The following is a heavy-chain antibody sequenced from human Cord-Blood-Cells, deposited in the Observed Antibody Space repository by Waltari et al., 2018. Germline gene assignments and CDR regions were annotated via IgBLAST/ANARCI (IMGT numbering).Heavy chain of an antibody. Sequence: EVQLVESGGGLVPPGGSLTLSCAASGLTFSGVAMHWVGQAPGKGLEWVGRIRSKANSYATAYAASVKGRFTISRDYSKNTAYLQMNSLKTEDTAVYYCTYSSTIDYWGQGTLVTVSS. CDR3: TYSSTIDY. V-gene: IGHV3-73*02. J-gene: IGHJ4*02. D-gene: IGHD2-2*01. CDR1: GLTFSGVA. CDR2: IRSKANSYAT.